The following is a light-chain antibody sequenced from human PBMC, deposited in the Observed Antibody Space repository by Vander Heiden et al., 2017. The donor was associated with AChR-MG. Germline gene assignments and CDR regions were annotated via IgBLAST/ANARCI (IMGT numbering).Light chain of an antibody. CDR1: SSDVGRYVY. Sequence: QSALTQPRSVSGSPGQSVTISCTGTSSDVGRYVYVSWYEQLPGKAPNLMIYDVIKRPSGVPDRFSGSKSGNTASLTISGLQAEDEADYYCSSYAGSYTLVFGGGTKLTVL. J-gene: IGLJ2*01. CDR2: DVI. CDR3: SSYAGSYTLV. V-gene: IGLV2-11*01.